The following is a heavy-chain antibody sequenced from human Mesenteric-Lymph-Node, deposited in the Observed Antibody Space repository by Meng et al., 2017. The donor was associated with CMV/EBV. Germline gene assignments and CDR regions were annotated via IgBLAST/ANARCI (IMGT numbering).Heavy chain of an antibody. D-gene: IGHD2-15*01. J-gene: IGHJ5*02. Sequence: EDSVSSNSAAWNWIRQSPSRGLEWLGRTYYRSKWYNDYAVSVKSRITINPDTSKNQFSLQLNSVTPEDTAVYYCARGYSSDRKWFDPWGQGTLVTVSS. V-gene: IGHV6-1*01. CDR3: ARGYSSDRKWFDP. CDR2: TYYRSKWYN. CDR1: EDSVSSNSAA.